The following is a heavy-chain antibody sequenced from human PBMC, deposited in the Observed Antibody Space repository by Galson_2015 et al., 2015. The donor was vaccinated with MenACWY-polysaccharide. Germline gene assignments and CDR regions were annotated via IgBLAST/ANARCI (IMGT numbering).Heavy chain of an antibody. CDR1: GFTISPNG. V-gene: IGHV3-30*02. CDR2: IQYDGGTK. J-gene: IGHJ6*02. D-gene: IGHD2/OR15-2a*01. Sequence: SLRLSCAASGFTISPNGMHWVRQAPGKGLEWVAFIQYDGGTKNFVDSVKGRFTISRDNSKDTLFLQMNNLRPGDTAVYYCARGIDYGMDVWGQGTTVAVSS. CDR3: ARGIDYGMDV.